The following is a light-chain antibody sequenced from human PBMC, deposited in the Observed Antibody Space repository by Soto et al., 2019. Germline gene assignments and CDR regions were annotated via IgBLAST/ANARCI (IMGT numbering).Light chain of an antibody. CDR3: QQRSNLLLT. J-gene: IGKJ4*01. V-gene: IGKV3-11*01. Sequence: EIVLTQSPATLSLSPGERATLSCRASQSIAGYLAWYQQKPGQAPRLLIYDASNRATGIPARFSGSGSGTDFTLTISGLEPEDFAVYYCQQRSNLLLTFGGGTKVEI. CDR1: QSIAGY. CDR2: DAS.